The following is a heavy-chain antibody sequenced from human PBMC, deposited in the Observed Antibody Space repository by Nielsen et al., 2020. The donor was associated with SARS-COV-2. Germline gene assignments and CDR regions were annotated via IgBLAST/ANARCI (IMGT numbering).Heavy chain of an antibody. D-gene: IGHD4-17*01. CDR2: ISSSSANT. J-gene: IGHJ3*02. CDR3: ARDHSLTTVTKADAFDI. CDR1: GFTFSDYY. Sequence: GGSLRLSCAASGFTFSDYYMSWIRQAPGKGLEWVSYISSSSANTNYADSVKGRFTISRDNAKNSLYLQMNSPRADDTAVYYCARDHSLTTVTKADAFDIWGQGTMVTVSS. V-gene: IGHV3-11*05.